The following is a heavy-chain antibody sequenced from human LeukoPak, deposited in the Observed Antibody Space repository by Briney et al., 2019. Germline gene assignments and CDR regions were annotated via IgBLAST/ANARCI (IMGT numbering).Heavy chain of an antibody. CDR1: GGTFSSYA. J-gene: IGHJ6*02. Sequence: ASVTVSCTASGGTFSSYAISWVRQAPGQGLEWMGRIIPIFGIANYAQKFQGRVTITADKSTSTAYMELSSLRSEDTAVYYCARENRVVVAANYYYYGMDVWGQGTTVTVSS. CDR3: ARENRVVVAANYYYYGMDV. D-gene: IGHD2-15*01. V-gene: IGHV1-69*04. CDR2: IIPIFGIA.